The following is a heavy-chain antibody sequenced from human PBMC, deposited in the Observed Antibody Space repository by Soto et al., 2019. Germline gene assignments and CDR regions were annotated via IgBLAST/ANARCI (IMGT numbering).Heavy chain of an antibody. CDR3: ARGYCGGDCYSLRDYYYGMDV. V-gene: IGHV1-69*06. D-gene: IGHD2-21*02. CDR2: IIPIFGTA. J-gene: IGHJ6*02. CDR1: GGTFSSYA. Sequence: SVKVSCKASGGTFSSYAISWVRQAPGQGLEWMGGIIPIFGTANYAQEFQGRVTITADKSTSTAYMELSSLRSEDTAVYYCARGYCGGDCYSLRDYYYGMDVWGQGTTVTVSS.